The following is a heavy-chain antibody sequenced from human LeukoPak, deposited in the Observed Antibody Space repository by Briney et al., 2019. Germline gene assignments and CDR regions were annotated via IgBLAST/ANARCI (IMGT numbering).Heavy chain of an antibody. CDR3: ARGRYYDSSGYLLYYYYYGMDV. V-gene: IGHV1-18*01. J-gene: IGHJ6*02. CDR2: ISAYNGNT. D-gene: IGHD3-22*01. Sequence: ASVKVSCKASGYTFTSCGISWVRQAPGQGLEWMGWISAYNGNTNYAQKLQGRVTMTTDTSTSTAYMELRSLRSDDTAVYYCARGRYYDSSGYLLYYYYYGMDVWGQGTTVTVSS. CDR1: GYTFTSCG.